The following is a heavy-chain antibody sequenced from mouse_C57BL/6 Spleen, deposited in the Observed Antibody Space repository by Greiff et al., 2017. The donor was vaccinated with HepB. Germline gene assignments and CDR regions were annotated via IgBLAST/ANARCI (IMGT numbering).Heavy chain of an antibody. Sequence: VQLQESGPELVKPGASVKISCKASGYAFSSSWMNWVKQRPGKGLEWIGRIYPGDGDTNYNGKFKGKATLTADKSSSTAYMQLSSLTSEDSAVYFCAGGLLLYWGQGTTLTVSS. J-gene: IGHJ2*01. V-gene: IGHV1-82*01. D-gene: IGHD1-1*01. CDR2: IYPGDGDT. CDR1: GYAFSSSW. CDR3: AGGLLLY.